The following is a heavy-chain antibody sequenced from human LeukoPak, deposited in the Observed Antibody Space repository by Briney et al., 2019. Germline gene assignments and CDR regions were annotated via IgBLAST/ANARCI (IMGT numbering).Heavy chain of an antibody. CDR2: IYYSGST. CDR3: ASIQSSYYYDSSGGFDI. Sequence: SETLSLTCTVSGGSISSGGYYWSWTRQHPGKGLEWIGYIYYSGSTYYNPSLKSRVTISVDTSKNQFSLKLSSVTAADTAVYYCASIQSSYYYDSSGGFDIWGQGTMVTVSS. V-gene: IGHV4-31*03. CDR1: GGSISSGGYY. J-gene: IGHJ3*02. D-gene: IGHD3-22*01.